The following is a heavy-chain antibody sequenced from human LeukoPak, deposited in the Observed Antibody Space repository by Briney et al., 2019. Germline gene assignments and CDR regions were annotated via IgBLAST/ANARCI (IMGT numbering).Heavy chain of an antibody. CDR2: ISGSGGST. D-gene: IGHD5-18*01. CDR3: AKDVMWIQLCRNFDY. J-gene: IGHJ4*02. CDR1: GFTFSSYG. Sequence: GGTLRLSCAASGFTFSSYGMSWVRQAPGKGLEWVSAISGSGGSTFYADSVRGRFTISRDNSKNTLYLQMNSLRAEDTAVYYCAKDVMWIQLCRNFDYWGQGTLLTVSS. V-gene: IGHV3-23*01.